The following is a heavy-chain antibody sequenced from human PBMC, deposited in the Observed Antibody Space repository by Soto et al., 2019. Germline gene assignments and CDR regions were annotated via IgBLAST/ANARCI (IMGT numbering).Heavy chain of an antibody. CDR3: TKDTYAGYCDTTTCSGGAMDV. Sequence: EVQVVESGGGLVQPGGSLRLYCAASGFTFDDYAMHWVRQAPGKGLEWVSGISANGRRIGYADSVKGRFTISRDNAKNSLHLQMNSLRPEDTALYYCTKDTYAGYCDTTTCSGGAMDVWGQGTTVTVSS. CDR1: GFTFDDYA. D-gene: IGHD2-2*01. CDR2: ISANGRRI. V-gene: IGHV3-9*01. J-gene: IGHJ6*02.